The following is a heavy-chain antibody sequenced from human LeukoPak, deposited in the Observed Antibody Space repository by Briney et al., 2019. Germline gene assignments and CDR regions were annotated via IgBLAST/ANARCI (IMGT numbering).Heavy chain of an antibody. J-gene: IGHJ4*02. D-gene: IGHD3-3*01. CDR1: GFSLSTSGMC. Sequence: SGPTLVNPTQTLTLTCTFSGFSLSTSGMCVSWIRQPPGKALEWLARIDWDDDKYYSTPLKTRLTISKDTSKNQVVLTMTNMDPVDTATYYCARTIFGVVSPYFDYWGQGTLVTVSS. V-gene: IGHV2-70*11. CDR3: ARTIFGVVSPYFDY. CDR2: IDWDDDK.